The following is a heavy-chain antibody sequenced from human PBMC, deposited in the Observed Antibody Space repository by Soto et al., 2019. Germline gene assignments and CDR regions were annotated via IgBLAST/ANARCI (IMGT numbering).Heavy chain of an antibody. D-gene: IGHD1-1*01. J-gene: IGHJ6*02. CDR1: RFSFGHYA. Sequence: QPGGSLRLSCAGSRFSFGHYAMTWVRQAPGKGLEWISAISGRGDSTYYADAVKGRFTISRDNSKNALYLQMNSLRFDDTAVYDCAKALDGIDDYFYAMGVWGQGTTVTVSS. CDR2: ISGRGDST. CDR3: AKALDGIDDYFYAMGV. V-gene: IGHV3-23*01.